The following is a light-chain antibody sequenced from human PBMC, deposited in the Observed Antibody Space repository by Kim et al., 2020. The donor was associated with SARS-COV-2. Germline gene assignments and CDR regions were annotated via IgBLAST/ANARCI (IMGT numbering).Light chain of an antibody. V-gene: IGLV2-8*01. CDR2: EVT. CDR1: SSDVGGNNY. Sequence: QSALTQPPSASGSRGQSVAISCTGTSSDVGGNNYVSWYQQHPGKAPKLIIYEVTKRPSGVPDRFSGSKSGNTASLTVSGLQAEDEADYYCSSCAGSSNLIFGGGTQLTVL. J-gene: IGLJ2*01. CDR3: SSCAGSSNLI.